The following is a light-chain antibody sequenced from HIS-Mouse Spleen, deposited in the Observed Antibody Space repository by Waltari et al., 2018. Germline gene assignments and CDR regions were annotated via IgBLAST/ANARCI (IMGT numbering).Light chain of an antibody. CDR3: SSYTSSRGV. Sequence: QSALTQPASVSGSPGPSITISCTGTSRSVGGYNYVSWYQQHPGKAPKLMIYDVSNRPSGVSNRFSGSKSGNTASLTISGLQAEDEADYYCSSYTSSRGVFGGGTKLTVL. V-gene: IGLV2-14*03. CDR1: SRSVGGYNY. J-gene: IGLJ3*02. CDR2: DVS.